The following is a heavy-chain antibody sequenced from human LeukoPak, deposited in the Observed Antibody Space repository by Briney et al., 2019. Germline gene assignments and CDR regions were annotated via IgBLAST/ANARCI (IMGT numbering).Heavy chain of an antibody. J-gene: IGHJ4*01. V-gene: IGHV5-51*01. CDR3: ARLNAVAAYYFDY. CDR1: GYSFTSYW. D-gene: IGHD2-15*01. Sequence: GESLKISCKGSGYSFTSYWIDWVRQMPGKRLEWMGIIYPGDSDTRYSPSFQGQVTISADKSISTAYLQWSSLKASDTAMYYCARLNAVAAYYFDYWGHGTLVTVSS. CDR2: IYPGDSDT.